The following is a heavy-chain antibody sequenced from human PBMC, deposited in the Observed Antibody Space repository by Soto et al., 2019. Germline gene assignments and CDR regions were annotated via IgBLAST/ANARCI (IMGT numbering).Heavy chain of an antibody. CDR1: GGSFHGYY. CDR3: AHRPSGWYLFDY. CDR2: INHSGSV. D-gene: IGHD6-19*01. J-gene: IGHJ4*02. V-gene: IGHV4-34*01. Sequence: SETLSLTCAVYGGSFHGYYWSWIRQPPGKGLEWIGEINHSGSVNFNPTFKSRVSITKDTSKNQVVLTMTNMDPVDTATYYCAHRPSGWYLFDYWGQGTLVTVSS.